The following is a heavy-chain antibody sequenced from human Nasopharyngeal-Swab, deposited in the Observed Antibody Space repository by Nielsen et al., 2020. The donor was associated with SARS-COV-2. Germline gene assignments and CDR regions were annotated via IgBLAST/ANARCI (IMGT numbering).Heavy chain of an antibody. V-gene: IGHV4-59*01. CDR2: IHYSGST. J-gene: IGHJ6*02. CDR3: ARDVTPERLGSMDV. D-gene: IGHD2-21*02. Sequence: SETLSLTCIVSGGSISFYYWSWIRQPPGKGLEWIGYIHYSGSTNYNPSLKSRVTISVDTSKNQFSLNLSSVTAADTAVYYCARDVTPERLGSMDVWGQGTTVTVSS. CDR1: GGSISFYY.